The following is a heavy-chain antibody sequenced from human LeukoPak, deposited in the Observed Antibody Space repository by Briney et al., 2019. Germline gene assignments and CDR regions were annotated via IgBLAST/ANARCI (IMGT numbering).Heavy chain of an antibody. Sequence: ASVKVSCKASGYTFTGYYMHWVRQAPGQGLEWMGWINPNSGGTNYAQKFQGRVTMTRDTSISTAYMELSRLRSDDTAVYYCARGREQWLDTNGNFDYWGQGTLITVSS. D-gene: IGHD6-19*01. V-gene: IGHV1-2*02. J-gene: IGHJ4*02. CDR1: GYTFTGYY. CDR2: INPNSGGT. CDR3: ARGREQWLDTNGNFDY.